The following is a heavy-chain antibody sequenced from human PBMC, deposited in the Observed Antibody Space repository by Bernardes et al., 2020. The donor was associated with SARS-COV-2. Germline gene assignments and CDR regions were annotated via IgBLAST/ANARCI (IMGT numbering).Heavy chain of an antibody. CDR1: GYTFTGYY. CDR3: ARVGGGIYCSSTSCYMGKTNWFDP. J-gene: IGHJ5*02. Sequence: ASVKVSCKASGYTFTGYYMHWVRQAPGQGLEWMGWINPNSGGTNYAQKFQGRVTMTRDTSISTAYMELSRLRSDDTAVYYCARVGGGIYCSSTSCYMGKTNWFDPWGQGTLVTVSS. V-gene: IGHV1-2*02. CDR2: INPNSGGT. D-gene: IGHD2-2*01.